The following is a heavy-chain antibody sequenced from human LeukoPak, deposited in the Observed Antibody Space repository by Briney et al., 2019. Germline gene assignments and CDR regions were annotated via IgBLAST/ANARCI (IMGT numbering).Heavy chain of an antibody. CDR1: GYSFTSYW. CDR3: ARASCSSTSCYYRSDWFDP. CDR2: IYPGDSDT. D-gene: IGHD2-2*01. V-gene: IGHV5-51*01. J-gene: IGHJ5*02. Sequence: GESLKISCKGSGYSFTSYWIGWVRQMPGEGLEWMGIIYPGDSDTRYSPSFQGQVTISADKSISTAYLQWSSLKASDTAMYYCARASCSSTSCYYRSDWFDPWGQGTLVTVSS.